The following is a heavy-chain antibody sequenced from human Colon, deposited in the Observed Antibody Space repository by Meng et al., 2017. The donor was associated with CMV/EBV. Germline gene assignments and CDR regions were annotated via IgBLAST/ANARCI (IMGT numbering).Heavy chain of an antibody. CDR1: GFSFIDYW. J-gene: IGHJ6*02. V-gene: IGHV3-53*01. Sequence: GGSLRLSCAASGFSFIDYWMHWVRQAPGKGLEWVAVVYSGGSTYVADSVKGRFTISRDASTNTLYLQMNSLRAEDSAVYYCARGGDYYGMDVWGQGTTVTVSS. CDR3: ARGGDYYGMDV. CDR2: VYSGGST. D-gene: IGHD2-21*01.